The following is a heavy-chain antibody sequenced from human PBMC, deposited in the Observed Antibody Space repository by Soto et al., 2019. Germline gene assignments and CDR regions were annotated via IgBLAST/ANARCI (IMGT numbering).Heavy chain of an antibody. D-gene: IGHD3-3*01. V-gene: IGHV3-49*03. CDR3: TRESSYYDFWSGYYTGRHYYYYMDV. J-gene: IGHJ6*03. Sequence: SLRLSFTASGFTFGAYAMSWFRQAPGTVPEWVGFIRSKAYGGTTEYAASVKGRFTISRDDSKSIAYLQMNSLKTEDTAVYYCTRESSYYDFWSGYYTGRHYYYYMDVWGKGT. CDR2: IRSKAYGGTT. CDR1: GFTFGAYA.